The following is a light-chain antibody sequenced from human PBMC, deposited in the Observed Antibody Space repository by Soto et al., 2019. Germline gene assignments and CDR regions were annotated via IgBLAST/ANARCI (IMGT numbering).Light chain of an antibody. V-gene: IGKV2-28*01. CDR1: QSLLRDGYNY. Sequence: DIVMTQSPLSLPVTPGEPASISCRSSQSLLRDGYNYLDWYLQKPGQSPQPLIFVGSNRASGVPDRFSGSGSGTDFTLEISRVEADDVGVYYCMQALQTPRTFGQGTKVEIK. J-gene: IGKJ1*01. CDR2: VGS. CDR3: MQALQTPRT.